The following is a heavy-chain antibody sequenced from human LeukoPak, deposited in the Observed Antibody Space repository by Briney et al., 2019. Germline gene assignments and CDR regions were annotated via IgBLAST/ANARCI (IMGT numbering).Heavy chain of an antibody. CDR1: GDPIGSYD. V-gene: IGHV4-59*08. CDR3: ARHLSGYGTFYY. J-gene: IGHJ4*02. D-gene: IGHD1-1*01. Sequence: ETLSPPCTVSGDPIGSYDWSWLRQPPGKGLEGIGYIYYSGSINYNPSLKSRVTISLDTSKNQFSLKLSSVTAADTAVYYCARHLSGYGTFYYCGQGTLVTVSS. CDR2: IYYSGSI.